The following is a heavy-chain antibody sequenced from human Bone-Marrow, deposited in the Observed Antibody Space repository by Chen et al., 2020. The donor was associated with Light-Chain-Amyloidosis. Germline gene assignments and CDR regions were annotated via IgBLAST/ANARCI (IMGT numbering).Heavy chain of an antibody. CDR1: GFTFSSYG. Sequence: QVQLVESGGGVVQPGRSLRLSCAASGFTFSSYGMHWVRQAPGKGLEWVAVIWYDGSNKYYADSVKGRFTISRDNSKNTLYLQMNSLIAEDTAVYYCARVLSRDGYNYAFDIWGQGTMVTVSS. J-gene: IGHJ3*02. CDR2: IWYDGSNK. D-gene: IGHD5-12*01. V-gene: IGHV3-33*01. CDR3: ARVLSRDGYNYAFDI.